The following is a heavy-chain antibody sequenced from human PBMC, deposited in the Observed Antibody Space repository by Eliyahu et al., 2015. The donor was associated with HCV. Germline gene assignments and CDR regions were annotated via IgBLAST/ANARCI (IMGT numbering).Heavy chain of an antibody. Sequence: EVQLVESGGGLVQPGGSLKLSCAASGFSFXGSAMHWVRQASGKGLEWVGRIRSKPNNYATTYAASVKGRFTISRDDSKNTAYLQMNSLKTEDTAVYYCTRSILSHNDMDVWGQGTTVTVSS. CDR1: GFSFXGSA. D-gene: IGHD1-1*01. V-gene: IGHV3-73*01. J-gene: IGHJ6*02. CDR3: TRSILSHNDMDV. CDR2: IRSKPNNYAT.